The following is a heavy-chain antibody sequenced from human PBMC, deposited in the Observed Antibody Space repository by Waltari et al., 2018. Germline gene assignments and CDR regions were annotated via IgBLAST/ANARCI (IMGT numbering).Heavy chain of an antibody. CDR2: MNPNSGNT. Sequence: QVQLVQSGAEVKKPGASVKVSCKASGYTFTSYYINWVRQATGPGLEWMGWMNPNSGNTGYAQKFQGRVTMTRNTSISTAYMELSSLRSEDTAVYYCARYHSGDCGGDCWNAFDIWGQGTMVTVSS. V-gene: IGHV1-8*01. CDR1: GYTFTSYY. D-gene: IGHD2-21*01. CDR3: ARYHSGDCGGDCWNAFDI. J-gene: IGHJ3*02.